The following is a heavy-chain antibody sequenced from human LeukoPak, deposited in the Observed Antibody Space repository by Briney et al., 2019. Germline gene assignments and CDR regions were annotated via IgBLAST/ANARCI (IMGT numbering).Heavy chain of an antibody. D-gene: IGHD5-18*01. CDR3: ALRGYSYGYPDY. CDR1: GGSFSGYY. Sequence: SETLSLTCAVYGGSFSGYYWSWIRQPPGKGLEWIGEINHSGSTNYNPSLKSRVTISVDTSKNQFSLKLSSVTAADTAVYYCALRGYSYGYPDYWGQGTLVTVSS. J-gene: IGHJ4*02. CDR2: INHSGST. V-gene: IGHV4-34*01.